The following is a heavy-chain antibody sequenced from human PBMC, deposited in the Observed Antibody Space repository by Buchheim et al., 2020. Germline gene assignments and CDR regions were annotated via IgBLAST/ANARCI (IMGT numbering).Heavy chain of an antibody. V-gene: IGHV3-30*18. CDR1: GFTFSSYG. J-gene: IGHJ4*02. CDR3: AKDLFGGDYRYFDY. Sequence: QVQLVESGGGVVQPGRSLRLSCAASGFTFSSYGMHWVRQAPGKGLEWVAVISYDGSNKYYADSVKGRFTISRDNSTNTLYLQMNSLRAEDTAVYYCAKDLFGGDYRYFDYWGQGTL. D-gene: IGHD4-17*01. CDR2: ISYDGSNK.